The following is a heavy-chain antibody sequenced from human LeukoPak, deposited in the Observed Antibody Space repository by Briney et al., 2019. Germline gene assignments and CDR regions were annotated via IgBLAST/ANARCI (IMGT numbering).Heavy chain of an antibody. V-gene: IGHV3-49*04. D-gene: IGHD6-6*01. CDR2: IRSKTDGAST. Sequence: GGSLRLSCAASGFTFRSYWMSWVRQAPGKGLEWVGFIRSKTDGASTKYAASVRGRFTISRDDSKSIAYLQMNSLKTEDTAVYYCTRDRPIDYWGQGTLVTVSS. CDR1: GFTFRSYW. J-gene: IGHJ4*02. CDR3: TRDRPIDY.